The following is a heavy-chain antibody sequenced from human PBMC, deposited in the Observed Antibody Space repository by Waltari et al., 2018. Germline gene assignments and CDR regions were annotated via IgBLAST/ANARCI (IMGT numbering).Heavy chain of an antibody. Sequence: QVQLQQWGAGLLKPSETLSLTCAVYGGSFSGYYWSWIRQPPGKGLEWIGEINHNGSTNDNPSLKSRVTISVDTSKNQFSLKLSSVTAADTAVYYCARGRKYYDFWSGSPFDYWGQGTLVTVSS. J-gene: IGHJ4*02. CDR3: ARGRKYYDFWSGSPFDY. CDR2: INHNGST. D-gene: IGHD3-3*01. V-gene: IGHV4-34*01. CDR1: GGSFSGYY.